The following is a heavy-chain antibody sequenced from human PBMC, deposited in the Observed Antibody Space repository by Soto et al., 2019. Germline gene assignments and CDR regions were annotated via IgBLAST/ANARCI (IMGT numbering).Heavy chain of an antibody. CDR1: GYTFTGYY. CDR2: INPNSGGT. D-gene: IGHD3-10*01. Sequence: ASVKVSCKASGYTFTGYYMHWVRQAPGQGLEWMGWINPNSGGTNYAQKFQGWVTMTRDTSISTAYMELSRLRSDDTAVYYCARGGLLYYYGSGSYYNPSSHYYYYYMDVWGKGTTVTVSS. CDR3: ARGGLLYYYGSGSYYNPSSHYYYYYMDV. V-gene: IGHV1-2*04. J-gene: IGHJ6*03.